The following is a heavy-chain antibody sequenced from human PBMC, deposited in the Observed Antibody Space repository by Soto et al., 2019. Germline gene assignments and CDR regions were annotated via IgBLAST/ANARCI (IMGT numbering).Heavy chain of an antibody. CDR1: GGSISSVGYY. CDR2: IYYSGST. Sequence: ASETLSPTGTVSGGSISSVGYYWSWIRQHPGKGLEWIGYIYYSGSTYYNPSLKSRVTISVDTSKNQFSLKLSSVTAADTAVYYCARILRFFEKKIDYWGQGTLVTVSS. D-gene: IGHD3-3*01. J-gene: IGHJ4*02. CDR3: ARILRFFEKKIDY. V-gene: IGHV4-31*03.